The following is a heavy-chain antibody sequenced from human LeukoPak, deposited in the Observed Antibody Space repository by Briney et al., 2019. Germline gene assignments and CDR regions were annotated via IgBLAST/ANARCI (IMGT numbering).Heavy chain of an antibody. D-gene: IGHD3-22*01. Sequence: SETLSLTCTVSGGSISSNNYYWGWIRQPPGKGLEWIGSIYYSGSTYNNPSLKSRVTISVDTSKNQFSLKLTSVTAADTAVYYCASSPSGYWWNFDCWGQGTLVTVSS. V-gene: IGHV4-39*01. CDR2: IYYSGST. J-gene: IGHJ4*02. CDR1: GGSISSNNYY. CDR3: ASSPSGYWWNFDC.